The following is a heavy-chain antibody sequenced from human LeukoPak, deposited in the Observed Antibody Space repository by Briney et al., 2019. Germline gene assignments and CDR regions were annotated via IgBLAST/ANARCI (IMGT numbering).Heavy chain of an antibody. V-gene: IGHV3-74*01. J-gene: IGHJ4*02. CDR3: ARVRDDYTYFDC. CDR2: INSDGSRT. Sequence: PGGSLRLSCAASGFTFSSYWMHWVRQAPGKGLMWVSRINSDGSRTTYADSVRGRFTISRDNAKSTLYLQMNSLRAEDTAVYYCARVRDDYTYFDCCGQGTLVTVSS. D-gene: IGHD4-11*01. CDR1: GFTFSSYW.